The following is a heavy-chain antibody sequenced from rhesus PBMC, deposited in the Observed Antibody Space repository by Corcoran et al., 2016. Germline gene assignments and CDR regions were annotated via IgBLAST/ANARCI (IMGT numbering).Heavy chain of an antibody. Sequence: QVQLQESGPAVVKPSETLSLTCAVSGGSISSSNWWSWIRQSPGKGVEGIGGIYGRGGSPENNPSSQSRVTMSKDTAKNQFSLKLGSVTAADTAVYYCARTIVVVITFGGEFDYWGQGVLVTVSS. D-gene: IGHD3-16*01. V-gene: IGHV4-93*01. CDR1: GGSISSSNW. CDR2: IYGRGGSP. CDR3: ARTIVVVITFGGEFDY. J-gene: IGHJ4*01.